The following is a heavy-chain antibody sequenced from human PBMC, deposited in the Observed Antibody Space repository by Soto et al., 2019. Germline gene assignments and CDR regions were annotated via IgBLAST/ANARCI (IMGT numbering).Heavy chain of an antibody. CDR3: ARIPAPGVATIWRAFDI. J-gene: IGHJ3*02. CDR2: IFSNDEK. V-gene: IGHV2-26*01. CDR1: GFSLSNARMG. Sequence: QVTLKESGPVLVKPTETLTLTCTVSGFSLSNARMGVSWIRQPPGKALEWLAHIFSNDEKSYSTSLKSRLTIAKDTSKSQVVLTMTNMDPVDTATYYCARIPAPGVATIWRAFDIWGQGTMVTVSS. D-gene: IGHD5-12*01.